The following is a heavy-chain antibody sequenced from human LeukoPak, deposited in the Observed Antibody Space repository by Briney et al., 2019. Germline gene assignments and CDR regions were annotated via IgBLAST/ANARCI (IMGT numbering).Heavy chain of an antibody. J-gene: IGHJ4*02. CDR1: GASITSDILY. CDR3: GKVGGNTNS. CDR2: IHNSRGT. D-gene: IGHD4-23*01. Sequence: SETLSLTCTVSGASITSDILYWNWIRLSPGKGLEWIGAIHNSRGTSYNPSLESRLTISVDPSENKFFLKMTSVTDADTATYYCGKVGGNTNSWGQGTLVTVSS. V-gene: IGHV4-30-4*01.